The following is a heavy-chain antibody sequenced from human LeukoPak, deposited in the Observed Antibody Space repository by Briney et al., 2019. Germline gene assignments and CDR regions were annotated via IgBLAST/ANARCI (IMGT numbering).Heavy chain of an antibody. CDR2: ISWNGGRI. D-gene: IGHD1/OR15-1a*01. CDR1: GFTFSSYA. Sequence: PGGSLRLSCAASGFTFSSYAMSWVRQAPGKGLEWVSGISWNGGRIDYADSVKGRFTISRDNAKNSLYLQMNSLRAEDTALYYCAKADEQNAFDIWGQGTMVTVSS. CDR3: AKADEQNAFDI. V-gene: IGHV3-9*01. J-gene: IGHJ3*02.